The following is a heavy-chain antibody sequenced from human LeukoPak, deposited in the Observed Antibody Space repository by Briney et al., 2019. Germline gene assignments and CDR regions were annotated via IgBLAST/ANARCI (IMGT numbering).Heavy chain of an antibody. D-gene: IGHD2/OR15-2a*01. CDR2: ISPGDSDT. Sequence: GESLKISCQASGDTFTSVYIAWVRQMPGKGLKWMGSISPGDSDTRYSPSFRGQVTISVDNSISTAYLQWTTLKTSDTAMYYCARLLHGNSLDYWGQGTLVTVSS. V-gene: IGHV5-51*01. CDR1: GDTFTSVY. J-gene: IGHJ4*02. CDR3: ARLLHGNSLDY.